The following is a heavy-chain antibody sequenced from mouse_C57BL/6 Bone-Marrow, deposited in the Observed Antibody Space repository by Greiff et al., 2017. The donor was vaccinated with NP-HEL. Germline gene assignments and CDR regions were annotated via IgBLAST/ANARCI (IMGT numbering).Heavy chain of an antibody. CDR3: AREEGNFYYYGSSYVFDH. CDR2: IDPSDSYT. CDR1: GYTFTSYW. Sequence: VQLQQPGAELVKPGASVKLSCKASGYTFTSYWMQWVKQRPGQGLEWIGEIDPSDSYTNYNQKFKGKATLTVDTSSSTAYMQLSSLTSEDSAVYYCAREEGNFYYYGSSYVFDHWGQGTTLTVSS. V-gene: IGHV1-50*01. J-gene: IGHJ2*01. D-gene: IGHD1-1*01.